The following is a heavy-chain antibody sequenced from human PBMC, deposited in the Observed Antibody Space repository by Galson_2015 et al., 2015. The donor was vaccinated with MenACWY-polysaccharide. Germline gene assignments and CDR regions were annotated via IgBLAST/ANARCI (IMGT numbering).Heavy chain of an antibody. CDR1: GDSVSSDSAA. J-gene: IGHJ6*03. D-gene: IGHD2-2*01. CDR2: TYYRSKWNN. CDR3: AREPNQLPAPYSYYFYMDG. V-gene: IGHV6-1*01. Sequence: CAISGDSVSSDSAAWNWIRESPSRGLEWLGRTYYRSKWNNDYAVSVKSRITITPDTSNNQVSLQLLSVTPEDTGVYFCAREPNQLPAPYSYYFYMDGGGKGTAGTIS.